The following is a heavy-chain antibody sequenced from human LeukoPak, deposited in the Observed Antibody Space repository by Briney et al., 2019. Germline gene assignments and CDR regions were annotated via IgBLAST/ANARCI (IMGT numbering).Heavy chain of an antibody. CDR2: ISSSGSTI. J-gene: IGHJ4*02. CDR1: GFTFSSYE. Sequence: PGGSLRLSCAASGFTFSSYEMNWVRQAPGKGLEWVSYISSSGSTIYYADSVKGRFTISRDNAKNSLYLQMNSLRAEDTAVYYCARDETAYSSGWTVDYWGQGTLVTVSS. V-gene: IGHV3-48*03. CDR3: ARDETAYSSGWTVDY. D-gene: IGHD6-19*01.